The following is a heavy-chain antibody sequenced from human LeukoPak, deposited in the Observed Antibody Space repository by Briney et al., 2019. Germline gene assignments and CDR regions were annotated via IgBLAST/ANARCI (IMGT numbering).Heavy chain of an antibody. CDR1: GFTFSSYA. CDR2: ISYDGSNK. V-gene: IGHV3-30*04. J-gene: IGHJ4*02. CDR3: ARGADYFTY. Sequence: GGSLRLSCAASGFTFSSYAMHWVRQAPGKGLEWVAVISYDGSNKYYADSVKGRFTISRDNSKNTLYLQMNSLRAEDTAVYYCARGADYFTYWGQGTLVTVSS. D-gene: IGHD3-16*01.